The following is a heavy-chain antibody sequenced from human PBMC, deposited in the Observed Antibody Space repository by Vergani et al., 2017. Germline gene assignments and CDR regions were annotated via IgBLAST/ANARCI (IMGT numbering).Heavy chain of an antibody. V-gene: IGHV4-34*01. CDR2: INHSGST. CDR1: GGSFSGYY. CDR3: ARGNIAAAGVPFDY. D-gene: IGHD6-13*01. Sequence: QVQLQQWGAGLLKPSETLSLTCAVYGGSFSGYYWSWIRQPPGKGLEWIGEINHSGSTNYNPTLKSRVTISVDTSKNQFSRKLSSVTAADTAVYYCARGNIAAAGVPFDYWGQGTLVTVSS. J-gene: IGHJ4*02.